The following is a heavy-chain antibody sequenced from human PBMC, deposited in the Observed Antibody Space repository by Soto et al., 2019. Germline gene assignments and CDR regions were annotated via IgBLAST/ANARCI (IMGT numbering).Heavy chain of an antibody. D-gene: IGHD3-3*01. V-gene: IGHV3-9*01. Sequence: PGGSLRLSCAASGFTFDDYAMHWVRQAPGKGLEWVSGISWNSGSIGYADSVKGRFTISRDNAKNSLYLQMNSLRAEDTALYYCSNDIIPYDFWSGYYNSFDYWGQGTLVTVSS. CDR2: ISWNSGSI. CDR1: GFTFDDYA. CDR3: SNDIIPYDFWSGYYNSFDY. J-gene: IGHJ4*02.